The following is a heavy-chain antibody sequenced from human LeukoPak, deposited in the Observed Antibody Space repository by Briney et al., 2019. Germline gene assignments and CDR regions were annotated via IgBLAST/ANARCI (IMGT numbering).Heavy chain of an antibody. CDR2: ISSSGSTI. Sequence: TGGSLRLSCAVSRFTFSSYGMSWVRQAPGKGLEWVSYISSSGSTIYYADSVKGRFTISRDNAKNSLYLQMNSLRAEDTAVYYCAELGITMIGGVWGKGTTVTISS. D-gene: IGHD3-10*02. CDR1: RFTFSSYG. V-gene: IGHV3-48*03. CDR3: AELGITMIGGV. J-gene: IGHJ6*04.